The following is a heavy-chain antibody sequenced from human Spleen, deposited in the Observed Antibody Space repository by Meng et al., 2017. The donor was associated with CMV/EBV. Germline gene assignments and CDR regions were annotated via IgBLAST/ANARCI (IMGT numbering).Heavy chain of an antibody. CDR3: ATGDGGSGP. V-gene: IGHV3-53*01. J-gene: IGHJ4*02. CDR1: GLPVRANY. CDR2: IFAGDTT. D-gene: IGHD3-16*01. Sequence: LGLSWPASGLPVRANYMGWVRQAPGKGLEWVSIIFAGDTTYYAESVKGRFTISRDNSKNTLYLQMNSLRVEDSAVYYCATGDGGSGPWGLGTLVTVSS.